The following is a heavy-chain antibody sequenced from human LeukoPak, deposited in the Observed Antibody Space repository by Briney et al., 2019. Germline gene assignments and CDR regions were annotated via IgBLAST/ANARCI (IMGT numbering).Heavy chain of an antibody. D-gene: IGHD1-26*01. V-gene: IGHV3-64*01. CDR1: GFTFSRYA. CDR2: ISSNGGST. J-gene: IGHJ4*02. CDR3: ASFGMYSGSYDS. Sequence: PGGSLRLSCAASGFTFSRYAMHWVRQAPGKGLEYVSAISSNGGSTYYANSVKGRFTISRDNSKNTLYLQMGSLRAEDMAVYYCASFGMYSGSYDSWGQGTLVTVSS.